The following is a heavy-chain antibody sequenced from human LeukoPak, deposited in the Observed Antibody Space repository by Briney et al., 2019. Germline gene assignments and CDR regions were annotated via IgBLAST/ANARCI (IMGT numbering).Heavy chain of an antibody. V-gene: IGHV3-74*01. CDR3: ARDGFLGPVTACLDY. D-gene: IGHD2-21*02. CDR1: GFTFSSYA. Sequence: GGSLRLSCAASGFTFSSYAMHWVRQAPGKGLVWVSRVKSDGSSTSYADSVKGRFTISRDNARNTLYLQMNSLRAEDTAVYYCARDGFLGPVTACLDYWGQGTPVTVSS. J-gene: IGHJ4*02. CDR2: VKSDGSST.